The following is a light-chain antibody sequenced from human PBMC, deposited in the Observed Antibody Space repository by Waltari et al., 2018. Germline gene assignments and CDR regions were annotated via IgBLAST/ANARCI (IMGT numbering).Light chain of an antibody. CDR3: QQSYSPPFS. J-gene: IGKJ4*01. V-gene: IGKV1-39*01. Sequence: DIQMTQSPSSLSASVGDRVTITCRASQYIDTNLNWYQQKSGKAPELLIYTASTLQRGVSSMISGSGSGTDFTLTISSLQPEDFATYYCQQSYSPPFSFGGGTKVEIK. CDR2: TAS. CDR1: QYIDTN.